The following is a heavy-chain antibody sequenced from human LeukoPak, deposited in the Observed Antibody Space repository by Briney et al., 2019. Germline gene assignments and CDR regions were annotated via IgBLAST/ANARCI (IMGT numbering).Heavy chain of an antibody. Sequence: SETLSLTCTVSGGSISSSSYYWGWIRQPPGKGLEWIGSIYYSGSTYYNPSLKSRVTISVDTSKNQFSLKLSSVTAADTAVYYCARLPRGPYTPYYFDYWGQGTLVTVSS. D-gene: IGHD3-10*01. J-gene: IGHJ4*02. V-gene: IGHV4-39*01. CDR3: ARLPRGPYTPYYFDY. CDR1: GGSISSSSYY. CDR2: IYYSGST.